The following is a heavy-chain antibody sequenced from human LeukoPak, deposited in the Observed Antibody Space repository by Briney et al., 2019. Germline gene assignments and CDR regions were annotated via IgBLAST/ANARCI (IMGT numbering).Heavy chain of an antibody. V-gene: IGHV4-30-2*01. CDR1: GGSISSGDYY. J-gene: IGHJ6*02. CDR2: IYHSGST. Sequence: SETLSLTCTVSGGSISSGDYYWSWIRQPPGKGLEWIGYIYHSGSTYYNPSLKSRVTISVDRSKNQFSLKLSSVTAADTAVYYCARSMGYGMDVWGQGTTVTVSS. D-gene: IGHD6-6*01. CDR3: ARSMGYGMDV.